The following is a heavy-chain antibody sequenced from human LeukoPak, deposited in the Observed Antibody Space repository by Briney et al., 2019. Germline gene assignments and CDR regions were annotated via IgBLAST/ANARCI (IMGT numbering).Heavy chain of an antibody. J-gene: IGHJ5*02. CDR2: ISGSGGST. CDR1: GFTFSSYA. Sequence: PGGSLRLSCAVSGFTFSSYAMNWVRQPPGKGLEWVSVISGSGGSTHYADSVKGRFTISRDNSNNTLYLQMNSLRAEDTALYYCAKGSSGYFVDLWGQGTLVTVSS. CDR3: AKGSSGYFVDL. V-gene: IGHV3-23*01. D-gene: IGHD3-22*01.